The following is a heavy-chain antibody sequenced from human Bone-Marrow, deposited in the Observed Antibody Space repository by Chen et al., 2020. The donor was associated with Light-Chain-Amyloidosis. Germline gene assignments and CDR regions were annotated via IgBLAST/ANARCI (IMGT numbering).Heavy chain of an antibody. CDR1: GSTFPNYW. Sequence: EVQLEQSGPEVKKPGESLKISCKVSGSTFPNYWIGWVRQMPGKGLEWMGVSYPDDSDARYSPSFEGQVTISADKSITTAYLQWRSLKASDTAMYYCARRRDGYNFDYWGQGTLVTVSS. D-gene: IGHD5-12*01. J-gene: IGHJ4*02. CDR2: SYPDDSDA. V-gene: IGHV5-51*01. CDR3: ARRRDGYNFDY.